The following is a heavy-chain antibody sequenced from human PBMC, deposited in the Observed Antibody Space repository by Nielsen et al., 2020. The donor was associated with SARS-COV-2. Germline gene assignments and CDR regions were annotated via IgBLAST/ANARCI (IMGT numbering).Heavy chain of an antibody. CDR3: ARDYGDTAILGYYYYGMDV. D-gene: IGHD5-18*01. V-gene: IGHV3-30*04. J-gene: IGHJ6*02. CDR2: ISYDGSNK. Sequence: WIHQPPGKGLEWVAVISYDGSNKYYADSVKGRFTISRDNSKNTLYLQMNSLRAEDTAVYYCARDYGDTAILGYYYYGMDVWGQGTTVTVSS.